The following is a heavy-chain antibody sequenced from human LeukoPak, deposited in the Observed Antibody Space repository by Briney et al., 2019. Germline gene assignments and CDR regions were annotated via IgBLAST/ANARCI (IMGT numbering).Heavy chain of an antibody. CDR2: IYTSGST. Sequence: PSQTLSLTCTVSGGSISSGSYYWSWIRQPAGKGLEWIGRIYTSGSTNYNPSLKSRVTMSVDTSKNQFSLKLSSVTAADTAVYYCARGRLILVWFGELRYNWFDPWGQGTLVTVSA. J-gene: IGHJ5*02. CDR1: GGSISSGSYY. V-gene: IGHV4-61*02. CDR3: ARGRLILVWFGELRYNWFDP. D-gene: IGHD3-10*01.